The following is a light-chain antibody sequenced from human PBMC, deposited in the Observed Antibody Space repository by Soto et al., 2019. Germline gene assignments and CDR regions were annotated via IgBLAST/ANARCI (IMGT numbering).Light chain of an antibody. CDR1: SSNIGNYY. Sequence: QSVLTQPPSVSAAPGQKVTISCSGGSSNIGNYYVSWYQQLPGVAPKVLIFASDKRPSGIPDRFSGSPSGASGTLEITGLQTGDEADYYCGSWDGSLNTYVFGTGTKLTVL. CDR2: ASD. CDR3: GSWDGSLNTYV. V-gene: IGLV1-51*01. J-gene: IGLJ1*01.